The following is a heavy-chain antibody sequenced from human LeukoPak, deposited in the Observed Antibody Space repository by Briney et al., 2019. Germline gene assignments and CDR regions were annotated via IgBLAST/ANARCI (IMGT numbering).Heavy chain of an antibody. CDR2: IKPDGSET. Sequence: QPGGSLRLSCAASGFTFKNYWMTWVRQPPGKGLEWVANIKPDGSETYCVDSVKGRFTISRDNAKNSLYLQMNSLRAEDTAVYYCAKGEASSGRAFWGQGTLVTVSS. D-gene: IGHD6-19*01. CDR3: AKGEASSGRAF. V-gene: IGHV3-7*05. CDR1: GFTFKNYW. J-gene: IGHJ4*02.